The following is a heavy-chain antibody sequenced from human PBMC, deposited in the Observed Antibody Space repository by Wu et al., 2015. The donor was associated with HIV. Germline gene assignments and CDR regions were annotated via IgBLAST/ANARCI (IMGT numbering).Heavy chain of an antibody. CDR3: ARAGRLTVTMTNWFDP. CDR1: GYTFTGYY. Sequence: QVQLVQSGAEVKKPGASVKVSCKASGYTFTGYYMHWVRQAPGQGLEWMGWTNPDSGATDYAHKFLGRVTMTRDTSIRTAYMELSRLRSDDTAIYYCARAGRLTVTMTNWFDPGARNPGHRLV. D-gene: IGHD4-17*01. V-gene: IGHV1-2*02. CDR2: TNPDSGAT. J-gene: IGHJ5*01.